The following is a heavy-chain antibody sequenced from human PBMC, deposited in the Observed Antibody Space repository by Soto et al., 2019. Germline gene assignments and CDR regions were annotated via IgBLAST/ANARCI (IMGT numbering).Heavy chain of an antibody. CDR2: ISYDGSNK. Sequence: GGSLRLSCAASGFTFSSYAMHWVRQAPGKGLEWVAVISYDGSNKNHADTVKGRFTISRDNSKNTLYLQMNSLRAEDTAVYYCARGYDFWGGYYYPYGMDVWGQGTTVTVSS. CDR3: ARGYDFWGGYYYPYGMDV. V-gene: IGHV3-30-3*01. CDR1: GFTFSSYA. D-gene: IGHD3-3*01. J-gene: IGHJ6*02.